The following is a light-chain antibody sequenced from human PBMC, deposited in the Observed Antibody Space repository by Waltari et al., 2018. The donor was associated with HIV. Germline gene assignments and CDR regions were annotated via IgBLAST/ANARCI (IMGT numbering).Light chain of an antibody. CDR3: QQYGSSAWT. J-gene: IGKJ1*01. Sequence: EIVLTQSPGPLSLSPVERATLSCRASQSVSSTYLAWYQQKTGQAPRLLIYGASSRATGIPDRFSGSGSGTDFTLTISRLEPEDFAVYYCQQYGSSAWTFGQGTKVEIK. CDR1: QSVSSTY. V-gene: IGKV3-20*01. CDR2: GAS.